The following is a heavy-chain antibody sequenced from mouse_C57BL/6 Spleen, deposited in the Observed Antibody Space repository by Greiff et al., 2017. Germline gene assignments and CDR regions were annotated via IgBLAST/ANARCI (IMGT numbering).Heavy chain of an antibody. D-gene: IGHD2-4*01. J-gene: IGHJ2*01. Sequence: QVQLKQPGAELVKPGASVKLSCKASGYTFTSYWMHWVKQRPGQGLEWIGMIHPNSGSTNYNEKFKSKATLTVDKSSSTAYMQLSSLTSEDSAVYYCARDYYDYYFDYWGQGTTRTVSS. CDR1: GYTFTSYW. V-gene: IGHV1-64*01. CDR2: IHPNSGST. CDR3: ARDYYDYYFDY.